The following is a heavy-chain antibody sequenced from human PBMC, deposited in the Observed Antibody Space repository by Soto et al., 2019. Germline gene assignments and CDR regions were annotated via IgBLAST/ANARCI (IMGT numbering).Heavy chain of an antibody. D-gene: IGHD5-12*01. CDR1: GFTFSDYT. V-gene: IGHV3-49*03. Sequence: PGGSLRLSCTASGFTFSDYTMSWFRQAPGKGLEGVGFIRSKAYGGTTEHAASVKGRFTISRDDSKSIAYLQMNSLKAEDTAVYHCTRDGRYSGYPPPAFWGQGTLVTVSS. CDR3: TRDGRYSGYPPPAF. J-gene: IGHJ4*02. CDR2: IRSKAYGGTT.